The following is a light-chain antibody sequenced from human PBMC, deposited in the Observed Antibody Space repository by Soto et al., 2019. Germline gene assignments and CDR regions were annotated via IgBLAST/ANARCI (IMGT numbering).Light chain of an antibody. CDR2: GAS. V-gene: IGKV3-15*01. J-gene: IGKJ5*01. Sequence: VMTQSPLSLPVTLGQPATLSCRASQSVSSNLAWYQQKPGQAPRLLIYGASTRATGIPARFSGSGSGTEFTLTISSLQSEDFAVYYCQQYNNWPPITFGQGTRLEIK. CDR3: QQYNNWPPIT. CDR1: QSVSSN.